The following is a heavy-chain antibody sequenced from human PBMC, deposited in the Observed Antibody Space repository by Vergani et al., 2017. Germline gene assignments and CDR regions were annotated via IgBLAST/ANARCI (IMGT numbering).Heavy chain of an antibody. CDR3: ARVDTQVPATSHFYYMDV. CDR1: GASMSSVGYY. CDR2: ILGSGTA. Sequence: QVQLLESGPGLLKPSETLSLTCSVSGASMSSVGYYWTWIRQSAGKRLEWIGDILGSGTANYNPSFQGRVSMSVATSKNQFSLKLRSVTAADTAVYYCARVDTQVPATSHFYYMDVWGKGTTVVVSS. J-gene: IGHJ6*03. D-gene: IGHD6-25*01. V-gene: IGHV4-61*10.